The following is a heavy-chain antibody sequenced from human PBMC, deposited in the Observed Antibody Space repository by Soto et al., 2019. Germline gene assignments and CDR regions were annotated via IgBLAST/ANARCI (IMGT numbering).Heavy chain of an antibody. D-gene: IGHD3-10*01. V-gene: IGHV1-69*13. J-gene: IGHJ5*02. CDR1: GGTFSSYA. CDR3: AGEMVRGVIWISTGWFDP. CDR2: IIPIFGTA. Sequence: ASVKVSCKASGGTFSSYAISWVRQAPGQGLEWMGGIIPIFGTANYAQKFQGRVTITADESTSTAYMELSSLRSEDTAVYYCAGEMVRGVIWISTGWFDPWGQGTLVTVSS.